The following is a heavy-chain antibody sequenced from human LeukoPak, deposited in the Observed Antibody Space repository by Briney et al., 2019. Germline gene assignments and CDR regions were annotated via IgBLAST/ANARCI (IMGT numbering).Heavy chain of an antibody. J-gene: IGHJ3*02. CDR3: ASRAHCSSTGCHEGEAFDI. CDR1: GFTFSNND. Sequence: GGSLRLSCAASGFTFSNNDMHWVRQAPGKGLQWVSVISARGGSTSYADSVKGRFTISGDNSKNTLYLQMNSLRAEDTAVYYCASRAHCSSTGCHEGEAFDIWGQGTMVTVSS. D-gene: IGHD2-2*01. CDR2: ISARGGST. V-gene: IGHV3-23*01.